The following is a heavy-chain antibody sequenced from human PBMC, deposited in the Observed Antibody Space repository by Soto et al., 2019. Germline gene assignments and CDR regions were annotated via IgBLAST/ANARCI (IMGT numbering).Heavy chain of an antibody. CDR2: IIPILGIA. Sequence: GTSVKVSCKDSGGTFGSYTSSWVRQAPGQGLEWMGRIIPILGIANYAQKFQGRVTITADKSTSTAYMELSSLRSEDTAVYYCARVSPGLYDSSELDAFDIWGQGTMVTVSS. CDR3: ARVSPGLYDSSELDAFDI. V-gene: IGHV1-69*02. CDR1: GGTFGSYT. J-gene: IGHJ3*02. D-gene: IGHD3-22*01.